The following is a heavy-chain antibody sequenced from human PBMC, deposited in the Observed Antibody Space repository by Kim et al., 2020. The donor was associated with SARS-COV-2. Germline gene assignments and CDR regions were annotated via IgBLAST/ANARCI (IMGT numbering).Heavy chain of an antibody. CDR1: GFSFKNFA. V-gene: IGHV3-23*03. CDR3: AKGGDGSGRRLFDY. Sequence: GGSLRLSCAASGFSFKNFAMSWVRQAPGKGLEWVSVIYSGGSSTYYADSVKGRFTISRDNSENTLYLQMNSLRAEETAVYYCAKGGDGSGRRLFDYWGKG. J-gene: IGHJ4*02. CDR2: IYSGGSST. D-gene: IGHD3-10*01.